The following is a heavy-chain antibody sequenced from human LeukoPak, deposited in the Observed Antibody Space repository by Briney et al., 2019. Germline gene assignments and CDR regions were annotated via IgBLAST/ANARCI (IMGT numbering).Heavy chain of an antibody. Sequence: GGSLRLSCAASGFTFSSYEMNWIRQARGKGLEWVSYISSSANTIYYADSVKGRFTISRDNAKNSLYLQMNSLRAEDTAVYYCARDLYDSSGFDFWGQGTLVTVSS. CDR1: GFTFSSYE. J-gene: IGHJ4*02. V-gene: IGHV3-48*03. CDR2: ISSSANTI. CDR3: ARDLYDSSGFDF. D-gene: IGHD3-22*01.